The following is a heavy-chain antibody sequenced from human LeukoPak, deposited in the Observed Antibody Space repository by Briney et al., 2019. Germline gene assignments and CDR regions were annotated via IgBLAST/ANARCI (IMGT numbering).Heavy chain of an antibody. V-gene: IGHV1-69*04. Sequence: SVKVSCKASGGTFSSYAISWVRQAPGQGLEWMGRIIPILGIANYTQKFQGRVTITADKSTSTAYMELSSLRSEDTAVYYCAREFWDYDSSGYSYWGQGTLVTVSS. J-gene: IGHJ4*02. CDR2: IIPILGIA. CDR1: GGTFSSYA. D-gene: IGHD3-22*01. CDR3: AREFWDYDSSGYSY.